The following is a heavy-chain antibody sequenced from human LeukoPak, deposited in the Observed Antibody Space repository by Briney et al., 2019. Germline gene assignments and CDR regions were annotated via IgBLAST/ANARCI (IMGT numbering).Heavy chain of an antibody. CDR1: GGTFSSYA. J-gene: IGHJ6*03. D-gene: IGHD4-23*01. CDR2: IIPIFGAP. CDR3: ARDDRLWGGNPYMDV. V-gene: IGHV1-69*05. Sequence: SVKVSCKTSGGTFSSYAIGLVRQAPGQGLEWMGRIIPIFGAPNYAQKFQGRVTITMDESTTTAYMELSSLRSEDTAVYYCARDDRLWGGNPYMDVWGKGTTVTVSS.